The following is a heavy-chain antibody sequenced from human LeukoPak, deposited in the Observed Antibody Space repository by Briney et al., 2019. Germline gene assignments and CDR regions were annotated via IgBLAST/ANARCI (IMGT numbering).Heavy chain of an antibody. J-gene: IGHJ3*02. CDR2: ISAYNGNT. D-gene: IGHD1-14*01. Sequence: ASVKVSCKASGYTFTSYGISWVRQAPGQGLEWMGWISAYNGNTNYAQKFQGRVTTTRNTSISTAYMELSSLRSEDTAVYYCARGLGNAFDIWGQGTMVTVSS. CDR3: ARGLGNAFDI. V-gene: IGHV1-18*01. CDR1: GYTFTSYG.